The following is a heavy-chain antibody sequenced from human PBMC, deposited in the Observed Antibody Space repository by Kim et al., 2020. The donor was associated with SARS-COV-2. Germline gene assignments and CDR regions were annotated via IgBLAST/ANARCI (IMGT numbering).Heavy chain of an antibody. CDR3: AKCLYSYGSDAFAI. V-gene: IGHV3-23*01. J-gene: IGHJ3*02. CDR2: IRGGGANP. Sequence: GGSLRLSCAASGFTFSNYAMNWVRQAPGQGLEWVSSIRGGGANPNYADSVKGRFTISRDNSKNTLYLQMNSLTGDDTAVYYCAKCLYSYGSDAFAIWGQG. CDR1: GFTFSNYA. D-gene: IGHD5-18*01.